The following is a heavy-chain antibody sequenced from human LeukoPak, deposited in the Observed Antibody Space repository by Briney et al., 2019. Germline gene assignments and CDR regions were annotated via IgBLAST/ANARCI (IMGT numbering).Heavy chain of an antibody. V-gene: IGHV1-18*01. D-gene: IGHD6-19*01. CDR3: ATEHGRIAVAGNGFDY. CDR2: ISAYNGNT. Sequence: ASVKVSCKASGYTFTSYGISWVRQAPGQGLEWMGWISAYNGNTNYAQKLQGRVTMTTDTSTSTAYMELRSLRSDDTAVYYCATEHGRIAVAGNGFDYWGQGTLVTVSS. J-gene: IGHJ4*02. CDR1: GYTFTSYG.